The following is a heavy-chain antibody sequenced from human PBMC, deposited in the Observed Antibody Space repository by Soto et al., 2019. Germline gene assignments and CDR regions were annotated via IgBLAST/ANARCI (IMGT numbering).Heavy chain of an antibody. CDR2: MYYSGST. D-gene: IGHD4-4*01. CDR1: GASISSYY. J-gene: IGHJ3*02. Sequence: ETLSLTCTVSGASISSYYWSCIRQPPGKGLEWIGYMYYSGSTNYNPSLKSRVTISVDTSKNQFSLKLTSVTAADTAVYYCARLPVDAFDIWGQGTMVTVSS. V-gene: IGHV4-59*08. CDR3: ARLPVDAFDI.